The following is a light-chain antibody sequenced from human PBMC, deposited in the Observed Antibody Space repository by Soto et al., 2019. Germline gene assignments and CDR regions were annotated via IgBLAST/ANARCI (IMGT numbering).Light chain of an antibody. V-gene: IGLV2-14*01. CDR2: EVS. CDR1: TSDVGGYDF. Sequence: QSALTQPASVSGSPGQSITISCTGTTSDVGGYDFVSWYQQQPGKAPKLIIYEVSNRPSGVSNRFSASKSGNTASLTISGLQAEDEADYFCTSYSSSNNFDVVFGGGTKLTVL. J-gene: IGLJ2*01. CDR3: TSYSSSNNFDVV.